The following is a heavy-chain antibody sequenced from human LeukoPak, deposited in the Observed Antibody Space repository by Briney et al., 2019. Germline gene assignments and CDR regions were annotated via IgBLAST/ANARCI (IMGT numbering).Heavy chain of an antibody. D-gene: IGHD6-13*01. CDR2: IYDSGST. Sequence: PSETLSLTCTVSGGSISSSYYYWGWIRQPPGKGLEWIGSIYDSGSTYYNPSLKSRVTISVDTSKNQFSLKLSSVTAADTAVYYCAREVIAAAAIGFDYWGQGTLVTVSS. CDR3: AREVIAAAAIGFDY. V-gene: IGHV4-39*01. CDR1: GGSISSSYYY. J-gene: IGHJ4*02.